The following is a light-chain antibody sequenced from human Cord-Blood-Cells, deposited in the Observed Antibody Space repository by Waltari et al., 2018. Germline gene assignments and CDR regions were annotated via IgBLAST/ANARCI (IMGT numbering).Light chain of an antibody. CDR2: EVS. CDR3: CSYAGSSTFV. Sequence: QSALTQPAPVSESPGQSITISCTGTSSDAGSYTLVSWYQHHPGQAPNLMIYEVSKRPSGVSNRFSGSKSGNTASLTISGLQAEDEADYYCCSYAGSSTFVFGGGTKLTVL. CDR1: SSDAGSYTL. V-gene: IGLV2-23*02. J-gene: IGLJ2*01.